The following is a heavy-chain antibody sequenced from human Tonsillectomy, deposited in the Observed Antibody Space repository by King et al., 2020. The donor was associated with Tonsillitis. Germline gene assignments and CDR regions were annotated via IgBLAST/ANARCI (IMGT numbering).Heavy chain of an antibody. J-gene: IGHJ4*02. D-gene: IGHD3-22*01. CDR2: LYAGGRT. CDR3: AREDYYDSSGYSKYYFDF. Sequence: VQLVQSGGGLIQPGGSLRLSCAASGFTVSGYYMTWVRQAPGKGLEWLSLLYAGGRTFYADSVRGRFTISRDNSKNTLYLQMNSLRAEDTAVYYCAREDYYDSSGYSKYYFDFWGQGTLVTVSS. V-gene: IGHV3-53*01. CDR1: GFTVSGYY.